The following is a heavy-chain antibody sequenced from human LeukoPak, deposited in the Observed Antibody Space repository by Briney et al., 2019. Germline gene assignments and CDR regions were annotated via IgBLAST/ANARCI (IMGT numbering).Heavy chain of an antibody. J-gene: IGHJ5*02. CDR1: GGTFSSYA. CDR2: IIPIFGTA. V-gene: IGHV1-69*06. D-gene: IGHD6-13*01. Sequence: SVKVSCKASGGTFSSYAISWVRQAPGQGLEWMGGIIPIFGTANYAQKFQDRVTITADKSTSTAYMELSSLRSEDTAVYYCARQQLVIKNWFDPWGQGTLVTVSS. CDR3: ARQQLVIKNWFDP.